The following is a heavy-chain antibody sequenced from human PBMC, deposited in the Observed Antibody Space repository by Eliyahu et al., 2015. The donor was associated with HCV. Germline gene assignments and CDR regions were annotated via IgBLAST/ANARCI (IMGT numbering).Heavy chain of an antibody. CDR1: GGSISSSSYY. J-gene: IGHJ4*02. CDR3: ARGSGTYFDY. Sequence: QVQLQESGPGLVKPSETLSLTCTVSGGSISSSSYYWGWIRQPPGKGLEWIGSIYYGGSTFYNPSLKSRVTISVDTSKNQFSLKLSSVTAADTAVYYCARGSGTYFDYWGQGTLVTVSS. CDR2: IYYGGST. D-gene: IGHD1-26*01. V-gene: IGHV4-39*01.